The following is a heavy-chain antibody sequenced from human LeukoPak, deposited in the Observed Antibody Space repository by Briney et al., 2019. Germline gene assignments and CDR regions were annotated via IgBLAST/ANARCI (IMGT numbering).Heavy chain of an antibody. CDR1: GFTFSSYS. CDR3: ASKRGYGSYYYYMDV. V-gene: IGHV3-48*01. D-gene: IGHD5-18*01. J-gene: IGHJ6*03. CDR2: ISSSSSTI. Sequence: KAGGSLRLSCAASGFTFSSYSMNWVRQAPGKGLEWVSYISSSSSTIYYADSVKGRFTISRDNAKNSLYLQMNSLRAEDTAVYYCASKRGYGSYYYYMDVWGKGTTVTVSS.